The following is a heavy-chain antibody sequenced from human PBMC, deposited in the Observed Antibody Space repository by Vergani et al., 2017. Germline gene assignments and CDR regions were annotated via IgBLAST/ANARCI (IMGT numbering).Heavy chain of an antibody. J-gene: IGHJ4*02. CDR3: ARMGGYDEGDAFRIGYFDS. CDR2: IYSTGST. V-gene: IGHV4-31*03. D-gene: IGHD3-22*01. CDR1: GDSISSGVYY. Sequence: QVRLQESGPGLVKPSQTLSLTCSVSGDSISSGVYYWNWIRQHPGKGLEWIGYIYSTGSTHHNPSLRRRINMSVDTSKNQFSLKLNSVTAADTAMYYCARMGGYDEGDAFRIGYFDSWGPGIPVTVSS.